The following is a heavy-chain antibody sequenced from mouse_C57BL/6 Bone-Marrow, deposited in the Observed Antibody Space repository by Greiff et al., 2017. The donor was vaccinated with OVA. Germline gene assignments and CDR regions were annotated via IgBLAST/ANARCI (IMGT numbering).Heavy chain of an antibody. CDR3: ARLYDYHSMDY. CDR2: ISNGGGST. D-gene: IGHD2-4*01. Sequence: EVKLMESGGGLVQPGGSLKLSCAASGFTFSDYYMYWVRQTPEKRLELVAYISNGGGSTYYPDTIKGRFTISRDNAKNTLYLQMSRLKSEDTAMYYCARLYDYHSMDYWGQGTSVTVSS. J-gene: IGHJ4*01. V-gene: IGHV5-12*01. CDR1: GFTFSDYY.